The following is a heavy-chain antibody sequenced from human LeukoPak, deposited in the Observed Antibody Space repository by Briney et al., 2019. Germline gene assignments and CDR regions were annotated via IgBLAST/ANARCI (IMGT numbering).Heavy chain of an antibody. CDR3: ARGRGIAAAGTSLDY. J-gene: IGHJ4*02. D-gene: IGHD6-13*01. CDR2: INHSGST. V-gene: IGHV4-34*01. Sequence: SETLSLTRAVYGGSFSGYYWSWIRQPPGKGLEWIGEINHSGSTNYNPSLKSRVTISVDTSKNQFSLKLSSVTAADTAVYYCARGRGIAAAGTSLDYWGQGTLVTVSS. CDR1: GGSFSGYY.